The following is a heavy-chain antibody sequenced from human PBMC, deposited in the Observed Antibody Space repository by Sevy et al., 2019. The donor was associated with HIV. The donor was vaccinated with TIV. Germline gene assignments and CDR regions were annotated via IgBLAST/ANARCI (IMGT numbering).Heavy chain of an antibody. CDR1: GGSISSYY. CDR3: ARGLLAYYDFWSGYYSDWFDP. CDR2: IYYSGST. V-gene: IGHV4-59*01. D-gene: IGHD3-3*01. J-gene: IGHJ5*02. Sequence: SETLSLTCTVSGGSISSYYWSWIRQPPGKGLEWIGYIYYSGSTNYNPSLKSRVTISVDTSKNQFSLKLSSVTAADTDVYYCARGLLAYYDFWSGYYSDWFDPWGQGTLVTVSS.